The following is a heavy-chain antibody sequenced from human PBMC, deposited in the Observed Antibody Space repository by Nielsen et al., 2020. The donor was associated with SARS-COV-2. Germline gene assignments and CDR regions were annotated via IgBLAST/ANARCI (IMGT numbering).Heavy chain of an antibody. J-gene: IGHJ6*02. Sequence: SGPTLVKPTQTLTLTCTFSGFSLSTSGMCVSWIRQPPGKALEWLARIDWDDDKIYSTSLKTRLTISKDTSKNQVVLTMTNMDPVDTATYYCARTEGYTSGWYSMDVWGQGTTVTVSS. CDR3: ARTEGYTSGWYSMDV. D-gene: IGHD6-19*01. CDR1: GFSLSTSGMC. CDR2: IDWDDDK. V-gene: IGHV2-70*17.